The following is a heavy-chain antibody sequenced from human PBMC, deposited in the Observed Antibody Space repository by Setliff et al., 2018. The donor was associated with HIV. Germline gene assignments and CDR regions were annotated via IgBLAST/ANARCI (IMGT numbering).Heavy chain of an antibody. CDR2: IYYSGST. V-gene: IGHV4-39*01. D-gene: IGHD6-19*01. CDR1: GGSISISSYY. Sequence: SSETLSLTCTVSGGSISISSYYWGWIRQPPGKGLEWIGSIYYSGSTNYSPSLKSRVTISVDTSKNQFSPKLTSVTAADTALYYCARGYPGIAVAGLTYYYYYYVDVWGKGTTVTVSS. J-gene: IGHJ6*03. CDR3: ARGYPGIAVAGLTYYYYYYVDV.